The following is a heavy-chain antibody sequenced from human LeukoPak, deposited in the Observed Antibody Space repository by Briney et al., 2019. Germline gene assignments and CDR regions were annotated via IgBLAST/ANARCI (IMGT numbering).Heavy chain of an antibody. V-gene: IGHV4-31*03. Sequence: PSETLSLTCTVSGGSISSGGYYWSWIRQHPGKGLEWIGYIYYSGSTNYNPSLKSRVTISVDKSKNQFSLKLSSVTAADTAVYYCARAGYSSGWYADYWGQGTLVTVSS. CDR2: IYYSGST. J-gene: IGHJ4*02. CDR3: ARAGYSSGWYADY. CDR1: GGSISSGGYY. D-gene: IGHD6-19*01.